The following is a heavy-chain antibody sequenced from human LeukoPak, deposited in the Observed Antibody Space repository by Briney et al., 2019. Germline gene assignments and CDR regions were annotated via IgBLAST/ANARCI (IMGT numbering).Heavy chain of an antibody. J-gene: IGHJ4*02. CDR2: ISGSGGST. Sequence: GGSLRLSCAASGFTFSSYAMSWVRQAPGKGLEWVSAISGSGGSTYYADSVKGRFTISRDSSKNTLYLQMNSLRAEDTAVYYCANSLAVVVAANDYWGQGTLVTVSS. D-gene: IGHD2-15*01. CDR3: ANSLAVVVAANDY. CDR1: GFTFSSYA. V-gene: IGHV3-23*01.